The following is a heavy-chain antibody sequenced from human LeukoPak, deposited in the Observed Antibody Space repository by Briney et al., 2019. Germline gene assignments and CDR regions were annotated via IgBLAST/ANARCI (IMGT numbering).Heavy chain of an antibody. J-gene: IGHJ6*02. Sequence: SETLSLTCTVSGGSISSYYWSWIRQPPGKGLEWIGYIYYSGSTTYNPSLKSRLTMSVDTSKNQFSLKLSSVTAADTAVYYCARDGGGYGDHGRYYYYGMDVWGQGTTVTVSS. CDR3: ARDGGGYGDHGRYYYYGMDV. V-gene: IGHV4-59*01. CDR1: GGSISSYY. CDR2: IYYSGST. D-gene: IGHD4-17*01.